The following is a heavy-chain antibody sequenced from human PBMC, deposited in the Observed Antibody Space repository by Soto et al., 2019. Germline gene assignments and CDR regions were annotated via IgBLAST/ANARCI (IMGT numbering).Heavy chain of an antibody. CDR1: RYTITSYY. D-gene: IGHD3-3*01. Sequence: GVPVKVSCKASRYTITSYYMHWVRQAPGQGLEWMGIINPSCGSTSYAQKFQGRVTMTRDTSTSTVYMELSSLRSEDTALYYCARAYSHYVFWSGYYTRYYYYGLDVWVQGTTVTVSS. CDR3: ARAYSHYVFWSGYYTRYYYYGLDV. CDR2: INPSCGST. J-gene: IGHJ6*02. V-gene: IGHV1-46*01.